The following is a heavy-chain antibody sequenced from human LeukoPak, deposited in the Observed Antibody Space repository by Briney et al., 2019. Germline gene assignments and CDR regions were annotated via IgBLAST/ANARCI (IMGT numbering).Heavy chain of an antibody. CDR3: ARKGGGTMVRYNWFDP. CDR1: GYTFTGYY. D-gene: IGHD3-10*01. V-gene: IGHV1-2*02. J-gene: IGHJ5*02. CDR2: INPNSGGI. Sequence: GASVKVSCKASGYTFTGYYMHWVRQAPGQGLEWMGWINPNSGGINYAQKFQGRVTMTRDTSISTAYMELSRLRFDDTAVYYCARKGGGTMVRYNWFDPWGQGTLVTVSS.